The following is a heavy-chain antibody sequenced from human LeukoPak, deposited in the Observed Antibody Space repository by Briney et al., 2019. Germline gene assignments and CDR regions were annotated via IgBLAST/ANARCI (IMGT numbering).Heavy chain of an antibody. CDR1: GYTFTGYY. CDR2: INPNSGGT. Sequence: ASAKVSCKASGYTFTGYYMHWVRQAPGQGLEWMGWINPNSGGTNYAQKFQGRVTMTRDTSISTAYMELSRLRSDDTAVYYCARARYDSSGYYGYWGQGTLVTVSS. V-gene: IGHV1-2*02. CDR3: ARARYDSSGYYGY. D-gene: IGHD3-22*01. J-gene: IGHJ4*02.